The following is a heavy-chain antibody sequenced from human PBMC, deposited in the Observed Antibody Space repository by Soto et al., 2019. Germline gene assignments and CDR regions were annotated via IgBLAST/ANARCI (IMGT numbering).Heavy chain of an antibody. Sequence: PGGSLRLSCAAAAFTLSGYAMNWVRQAPGKGLEYVSGISSNGVGTYYANSVQGRFTISRDNSKNTVYLQMGSLRPEDMAVYYCARRARPDFYYMDGWGKGTTVTVSS. D-gene: IGHD6-6*01. V-gene: IGHV3-64*01. J-gene: IGHJ6*03. CDR2: ISSNGVGT. CDR3: ARRARPDFYYMDG. CDR1: AFTLSGYA.